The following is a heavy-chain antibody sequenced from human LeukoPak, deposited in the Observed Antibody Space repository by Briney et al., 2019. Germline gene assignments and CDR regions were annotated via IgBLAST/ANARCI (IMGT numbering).Heavy chain of an antibody. CDR3: ARAKARYYGSGSYYSDYYMDV. CDR1: GYTFTGYD. CDR2: INPNSGGT. J-gene: IGHJ6*03. V-gene: IGHV1-2*02. Sequence: ASVKVSCKASGYTFTGYDMHWVRQAPGQGLEWMGWINPNSGGTNYAQKFQGRVNITRDTSISTAYMELSRLRSDDPGVYYCARAKARYYGSGSYYSDYYMDVWGKGTTVTISS. D-gene: IGHD3-10*01.